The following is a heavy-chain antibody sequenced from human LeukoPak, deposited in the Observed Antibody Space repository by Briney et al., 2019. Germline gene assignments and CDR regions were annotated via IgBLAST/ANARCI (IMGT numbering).Heavy chain of an antibody. CDR1: GFTFSSYG. CDR3: TRGPYYGDD. D-gene: IGHD3-10*01. CDR2: ISYDGSNK. V-gene: IGHV3-30*03. J-gene: IGHJ4*02. Sequence: GGSLRLSCAASGFTFSSYGMHWVRQAPGKGLEWVAVISYDGSNKYYADSVKGRFTISRDNAKNSMYLQMDRLTDDDTAMYYCTRGPYYGDDWGQGTLVIVSS.